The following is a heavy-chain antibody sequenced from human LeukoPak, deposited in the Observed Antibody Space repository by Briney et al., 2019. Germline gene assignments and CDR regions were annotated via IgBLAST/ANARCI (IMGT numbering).Heavy chain of an antibody. CDR2: IWYDGSNK. D-gene: IGHD6-13*01. CDR3: ARDWAPIAAAPGWFDP. CDR1: GFTFSSYG. V-gene: IGHV3-33*01. Sequence: GGSLRLSCAASGFTFSSYGMHWVRQAPGKGLEWAAVIWYDGSNKYYADSVKGRFTISRDNSKNTLYLQMNSLRAEDTAVYYCARDWAPIAAAPGWFDPWGQGTLVTVSS. J-gene: IGHJ5*02.